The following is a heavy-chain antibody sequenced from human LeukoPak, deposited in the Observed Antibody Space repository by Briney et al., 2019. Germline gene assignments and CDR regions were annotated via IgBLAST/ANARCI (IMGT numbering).Heavy chain of an antibody. J-gene: IGHJ4*02. D-gene: IGHD3-22*01. CDR2: IYASGST. CDR3: ARDGLPGYDSSGYYLN. V-gene: IGHV4-4*07. Sequence: SETLSHTCTVPGGSISSHYWSCIRQPAAKGQDWIGRIYASGSTNYNPSLKSRVSISVDKSKHQLSLKLSSVTAADTAVYYCARDGLPGYDSSGYYLNGGQGTLVSVSS. CDR1: GGSISSHY.